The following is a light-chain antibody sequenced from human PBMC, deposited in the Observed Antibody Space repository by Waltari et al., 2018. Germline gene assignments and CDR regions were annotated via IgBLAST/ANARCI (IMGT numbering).Light chain of an antibody. Sequence: EIVMTQSPATLSVSPGERATLSCRASQSISISLAWYQQKPGQAPRLLIQGASTRATGIPARFSGSGSGTEFTLTISSLQSEDFAIYYCQQYNNWPPVTFGQGTKLEIK. V-gene: IGKV3-15*01. CDR1: QSISIS. CDR2: GAS. J-gene: IGKJ2*01. CDR3: QQYNNWPPVT.